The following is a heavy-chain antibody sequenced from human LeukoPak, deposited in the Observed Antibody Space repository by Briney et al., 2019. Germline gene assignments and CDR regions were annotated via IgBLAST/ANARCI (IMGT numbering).Heavy chain of an antibody. D-gene: IGHD4-17*01. J-gene: IGHJ6*03. Sequence: ASVKVSCKASGYTFTSYGISWVRQAPGQGLEWMGWISAYNGDTNYAQKLQGRVTMTTDTSTSTAYVELRSLRSDDTAVYYCAREAVTTWGYYYYMDVWGKGTTVTISS. V-gene: IGHV1-18*01. CDR2: ISAYNGDT. CDR1: GYTFTSYG. CDR3: AREAVTTWGYYYYMDV.